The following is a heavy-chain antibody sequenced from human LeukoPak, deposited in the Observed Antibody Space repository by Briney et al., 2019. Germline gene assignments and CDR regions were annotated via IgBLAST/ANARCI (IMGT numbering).Heavy chain of an antibody. V-gene: IGHV3-30*04. CDR3: ARGGGPYYYYGMDV. CDR2: ISYDGSNK. Sequence: GGSLRLSCAASGFAFSSYAVTWVRQAPGKGLEWVAVISYDGSNKYYADSVKGRFTISRDNSKNTLYLQMNSLRAEDTAVYYCARGGGPYYYYGMDVWGQGTTVTVSS. CDR1: GFAFSSYA. D-gene: IGHD3-16*01. J-gene: IGHJ6*02.